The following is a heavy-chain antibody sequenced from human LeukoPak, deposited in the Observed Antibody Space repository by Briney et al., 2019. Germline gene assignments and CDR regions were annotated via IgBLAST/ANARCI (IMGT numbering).Heavy chain of an antibody. D-gene: IGHD3-9*01. Sequence: GGSLRLSCAASGFTFSNYAMSWVRQAPGKGLEWVSAISGSGGSTYYADSVKGRFTISRDNSKNTLYLQMNSLRAEDTAVYYCARQRLVSNNWFDPWGQGTLVTVSS. CDR1: GFTFSNYA. J-gene: IGHJ5*02. CDR3: ARQRLVSNNWFDP. CDR2: ISGSGGST. V-gene: IGHV3-23*01.